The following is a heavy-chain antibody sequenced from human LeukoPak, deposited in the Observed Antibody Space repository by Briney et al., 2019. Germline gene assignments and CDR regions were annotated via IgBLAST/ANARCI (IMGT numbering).Heavy chain of an antibody. J-gene: IGHJ6*02. CDR1: GFTFSNYG. D-gene: IGHD6-6*01. CDR3: ARDPYSSTWSYGMDV. V-gene: IGHV3-33*01. CDR2: IWYDGSKN. Sequence: PGRSLRLSCAASGFTFSNYGMHWVRQAPGKGLEWVAVIWYDGSKNYYADSVKGRFTISRDNSKNTLYLQMNSLRVEDTAVYYCARDPYSSTWSYGMDVWGQGTTVSVSS.